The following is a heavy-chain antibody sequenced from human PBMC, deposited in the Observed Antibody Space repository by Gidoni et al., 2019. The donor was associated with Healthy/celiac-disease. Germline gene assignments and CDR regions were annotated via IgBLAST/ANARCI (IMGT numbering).Heavy chain of an antibody. CDR1: GGTFSSYA. J-gene: IGHJ6*03. Sequence: QVQLVQSGAEVKKPGSSVKVSCTASGGTFSSYAISWVRQAPGQGLEWMGGIIPIFSTANYAQKFQGRVTITADESTSTAYMELSSLRSEDTAVYYCARARDFWSGYGYNYYYYYMDVWGKGTTVTVSS. CDR2: IIPIFSTA. V-gene: IGHV1-69*01. D-gene: IGHD3-3*01. CDR3: ARARDFWSGYGYNYYYYYMDV.